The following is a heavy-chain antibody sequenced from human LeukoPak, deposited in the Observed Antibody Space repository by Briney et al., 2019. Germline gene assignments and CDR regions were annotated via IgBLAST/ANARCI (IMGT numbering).Heavy chain of an antibody. CDR2: ISSSSSYI. V-gene: IGHV3-21*01. D-gene: IGHD6-13*01. J-gene: IGHJ4*02. CDR1: GFTFSSYS. CDR3: ARDFQEQQLAY. Sequence: GGSPRLSCAASGFTFSSYSMNWVRQAPGKGLEWVSSISSSSSYIYYADSVKGRFTISRDNAKNSLYLQMNSLRAEDTAVYYCARDFQEQQLAYWGQGTLVTVSS.